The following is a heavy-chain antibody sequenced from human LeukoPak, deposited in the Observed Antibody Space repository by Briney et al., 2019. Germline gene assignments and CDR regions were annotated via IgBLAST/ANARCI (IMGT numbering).Heavy chain of an antibody. Sequence: PGGSLRLSCAASGFTFSSYWMSWVRQAPGKGLEWVANIKQDGSEKYYVDSVKGRFTISRDNAKNSLYLQMNSLRAEDMAVYYCARDHRPGYGSGSYYGYWGQGTLVTVSS. V-gene: IGHV3-7*01. J-gene: IGHJ4*02. CDR3: ARDHRPGYGSGSYYGY. CDR2: IKQDGSEK. CDR1: GFTFSSYW. D-gene: IGHD3-10*01.